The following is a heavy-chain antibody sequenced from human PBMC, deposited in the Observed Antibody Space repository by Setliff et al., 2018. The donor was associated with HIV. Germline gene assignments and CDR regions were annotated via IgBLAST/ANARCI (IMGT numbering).Heavy chain of an antibody. CDR3: ARATGAADL. CDR2: INTETGNP. D-gene: IGHD6-13*01. V-gene: IGHV7-4-1*02. CDR1: GYTLTTFG. J-gene: IGHJ5*02. Sequence: ASVKVSCKASGYTLTTFGISWVRQARGQGLEWMGWINTETGNPMYAQGFRGRFVFSLDTSVSTAYLQTTSLKTEDTAMYYCARATGAADLWGQGTKVTVSS.